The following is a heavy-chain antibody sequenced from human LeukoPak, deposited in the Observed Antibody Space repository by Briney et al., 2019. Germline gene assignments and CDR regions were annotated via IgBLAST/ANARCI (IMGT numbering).Heavy chain of an antibody. D-gene: IGHD5-18*01. V-gene: IGHV3-49*03. CDR1: GFTFGDYA. CDR2: IRSKAYGGTT. CDR3: TRDIRGYSYGYLSF. Sequence: GGSLRLSCTASGFTFGDYAMSWFRQAPGKGLEWVGFIRSKAYGGTTEYAASVKGRFTISRDDSKSIAYLQMNSLKTEDTAVYYCTRDIRGYSYGYLSFWGQGTLVTVSS. J-gene: IGHJ4*02.